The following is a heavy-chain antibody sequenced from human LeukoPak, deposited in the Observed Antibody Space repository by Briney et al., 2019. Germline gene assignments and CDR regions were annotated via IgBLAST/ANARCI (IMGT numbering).Heavy chain of an antibody. CDR3: ARVISGSYSGYYFDY. CDR2: ISTYNGNT. D-gene: IGHD1-26*01. Sequence: ASVRVSCKASGYTFNTYGISWVRQAPGQGLEWMGWISTYNGNTNYAQKLQGRVTMTTDTSTSTAYMELRSLRSDDTAVYYCARVISGSYSGYYFDYWGQGTLVTVSS. J-gene: IGHJ4*02. CDR1: GYTFNTYG. V-gene: IGHV1-18*01.